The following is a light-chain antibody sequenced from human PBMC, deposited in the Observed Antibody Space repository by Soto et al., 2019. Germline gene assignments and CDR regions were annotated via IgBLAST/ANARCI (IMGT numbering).Light chain of an antibody. V-gene: IGKV1-27*01. CDR2: GAS. J-gene: IGKJ4*01. CDR1: QGISIY. Sequence: DIQMTQSPSSLSASVGDRVTITCRASQGISIYLAWFQQKPGKVPKLLIYGASTLQSGVPCRFSGSGSGTDFTLTISSLQPEDVATYYCQKYNSAPLTFGGGTKVEIK. CDR3: QKYNSAPLT.